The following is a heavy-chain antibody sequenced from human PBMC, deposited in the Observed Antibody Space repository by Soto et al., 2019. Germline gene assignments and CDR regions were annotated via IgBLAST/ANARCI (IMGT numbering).Heavy chain of an antibody. J-gene: IGHJ6*02. V-gene: IGHV3-7*01. CDR2: IKQDGSEK. CDR1: GFTFSSYW. CDR3: ARYRVGATSGYYYYYGMGG. Sequence: GGSVRLSCAASGFTFSSYWMSWVRQAPGKGLEWVANIKQDGSEKYYVDSVKGRFTISRDNAKNSLYLQMNSLRAEDTAVYYWARYRVGATSGYYYYYGMGGWGQGNTGTVSS. D-gene: IGHD1-26*01.